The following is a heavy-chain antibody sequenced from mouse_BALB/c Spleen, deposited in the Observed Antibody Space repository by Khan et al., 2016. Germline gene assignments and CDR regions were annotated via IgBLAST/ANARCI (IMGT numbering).Heavy chain of an antibody. J-gene: IGHJ2*01. D-gene: IGHD2-3*01. CDR1: GYTFTTYT. CDR3: AREGWLLGYFDY. Sequence: QVQLKQSGAELARPGASVKMSCKASGYTFTTYTMFWVKQRPGHGLEWIGYINPSSDYTDYNQKFKDKATLTADKSSSTAYMQLNSLTSEDSAVYYCAREGWLLGYFDYWGQGTTLTVSS. CDR2: INPSSDYT. V-gene: IGHV1-4*01.